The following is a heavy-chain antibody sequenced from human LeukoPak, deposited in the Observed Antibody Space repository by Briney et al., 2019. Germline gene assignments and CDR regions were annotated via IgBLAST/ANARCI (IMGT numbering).Heavy chain of an antibody. D-gene: IGHD1-26*01. CDR2: IYYSGST. V-gene: IGHV4-59*01. J-gene: IGHJ4*02. CDR3: ARDVGATPGYFDY. CDR1: GGSISNY. Sequence: SETLSLTCTVSGGSISNYWSWIRQPPGKGLEWIGYIYYSGSTNYNPSLKSRVTISVDTSKNQLSLKLSSVTAADTAVYYCARDVGATPGYFDYWGQGTLVTVSS.